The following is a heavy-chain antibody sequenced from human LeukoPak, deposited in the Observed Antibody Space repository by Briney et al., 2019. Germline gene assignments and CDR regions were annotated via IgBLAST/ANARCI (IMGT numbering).Heavy chain of an antibody. CDR3: AREYSGYYCFDY. J-gene: IGHJ4*02. Sequence: ASVKVSCKASGYTFTSYGISWVRQAPGQGLEWMGWISAYNGNTNYAQKLQGRVTMTTDTSTSTVYMELSSLRSEDTAVYYCAREYSGYYCFDYWGQGTLVTVSS. V-gene: IGHV1-18*01. CDR1: GYTFTSYG. D-gene: IGHD3-22*01. CDR2: ISAYNGNT.